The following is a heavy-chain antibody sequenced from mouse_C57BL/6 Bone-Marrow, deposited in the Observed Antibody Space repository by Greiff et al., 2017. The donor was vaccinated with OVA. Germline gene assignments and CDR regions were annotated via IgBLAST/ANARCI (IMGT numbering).Heavy chain of an antibody. Sequence: EVKLQQSGPELVKPGASVKISCKASGYTFTDYYMNWVKQSHGKSLEWIGDINPNNGGTSYNQKFKGKATLTVDKSSSTAYMELRSLTSEDSAVYYCARPGRGYYYAMDYWGQGTSVTVSS. CDR3: ARPGRGYYYAMDY. J-gene: IGHJ4*01. CDR1: GYTFTDYY. CDR2: INPNNGGT. V-gene: IGHV1-26*01. D-gene: IGHD3-3*01.